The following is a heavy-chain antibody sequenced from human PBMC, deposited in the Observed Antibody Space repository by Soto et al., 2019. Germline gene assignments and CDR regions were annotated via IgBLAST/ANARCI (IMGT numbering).Heavy chain of an antibody. J-gene: IGHJ6*02. CDR2: LLPIPGTA. D-gene: IGHD2-2*01. Sequence: QVQLVQSGAEVKKPGSSVKVSCKASGGTFGSYSISWVLQAPGQWLEWMVGLLPIPGTATYAQKFQGRVTIAADQSTNTAYMELSRLRSEDTAVYYCARSQGSSTSLEIYYYYYYGMDVCGQGTTVTVSS. CDR3: ARSQGSSTSLEIYYYYYYGMDV. CDR1: GGTFGSYS. V-gene: IGHV1-69*01.